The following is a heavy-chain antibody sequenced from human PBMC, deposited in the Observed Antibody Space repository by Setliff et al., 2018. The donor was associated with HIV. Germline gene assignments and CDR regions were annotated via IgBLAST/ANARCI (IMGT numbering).Heavy chain of an antibody. CDR1: GYSIRSGYY. Sequence: LSLTCAVSGYSIRSGYYWGWIRQSPGKGLEWIGEINHSGNTHYDTSLKSRLTISIDTSKKQFSLKLTSVTAADAAIYYCVASSSWSCRLNYWGQGTLVTVSS. D-gene: IGHD2-2*01. CDR2: INHSGNT. CDR3: VASSSWSCRLNY. J-gene: IGHJ4*02. V-gene: IGHV4-38-2*01.